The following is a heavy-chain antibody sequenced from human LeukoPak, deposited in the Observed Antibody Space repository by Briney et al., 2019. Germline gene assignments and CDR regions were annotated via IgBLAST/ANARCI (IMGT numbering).Heavy chain of an antibody. D-gene: IGHD3-10*01. V-gene: IGHV3-48*04. J-gene: IGHJ4*02. CDR2: ISSSSSTI. CDR3: ASESVRGIDY. CDR1: GFTFSSYA. Sequence: GGSLRLSCAASGFTFSSYAMSWVRQAPGKGLEWVSYISSSSSTIYYADSVKGRFTISRDNAENSLYLQMNSLRAEDTAVYYCASESVRGIDYWGQGTLVTVSS.